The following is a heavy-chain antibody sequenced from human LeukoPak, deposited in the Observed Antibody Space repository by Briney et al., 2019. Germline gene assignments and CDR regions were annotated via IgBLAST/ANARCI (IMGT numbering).Heavy chain of an antibody. V-gene: IGHV4-34*01. CDR1: GESFSAYF. J-gene: IGHJ4*02. D-gene: IGHD2-15*01. CDR3: ARGSAFDGYCSAGACDAGYYDI. Sequence: PSETLSLTCAVYGESFSAYFWNWIRQAPAKPLEYIGEINHRGSSHYNPPLKTRVTLSVDTSKKQFSLKLTSVTAADTAVYFCARGSAFDGYCSAGACDAGYYDIWGQGTPVTVSS. CDR2: INHRGSS.